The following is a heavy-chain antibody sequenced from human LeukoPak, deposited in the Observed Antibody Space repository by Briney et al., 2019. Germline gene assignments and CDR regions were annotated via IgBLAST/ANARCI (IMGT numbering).Heavy chain of an antibody. Sequence: SETLSLTCAVYGGSFSGYYWCWIRQPPGKGLEWIGEINHSGSPNYNPSLKSRVTISVVTSKNQLSLKLSSVPAVLTAVCSGVRSFEYSIYNWFDSWGQGTLVTVSS. V-gene: IGHV4-34*01. J-gene: IGHJ5*01. CDR2: INHSGSP. CDR1: GGSFSGYY. CDR3: VRSFEYSIYNWFDS. D-gene: IGHD6-6*01.